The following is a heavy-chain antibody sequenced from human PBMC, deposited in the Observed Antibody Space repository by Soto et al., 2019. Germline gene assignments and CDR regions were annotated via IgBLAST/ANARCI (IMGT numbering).Heavy chain of an antibody. CDR1: GGSISSGDYY. J-gene: IGHJ4*02. CDR2: IYYSGST. Sequence: SETLSLTCTVSGGSISSGDYYWSWIRQPPGKGLEWIGYIYYSGSTYYNPSLKSRVTISVDTSKNQFSLKLSSVTAADTAVYYCTRYYYDSSGYYSPPDYWGQGTLVTVSS. CDR3: TRYYYDSSGYYSPPDY. V-gene: IGHV4-30-4*01. D-gene: IGHD3-22*01.